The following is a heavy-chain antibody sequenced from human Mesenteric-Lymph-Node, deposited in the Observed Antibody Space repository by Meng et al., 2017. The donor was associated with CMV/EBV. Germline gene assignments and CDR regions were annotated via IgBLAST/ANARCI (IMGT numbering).Heavy chain of an antibody. Sequence: CKASGNTLTGYYVQWVRQVPGQGLEWMGWIHPDSGGTKYAQKFQDRVTLTRDTSVSTVYMELSRLTSDDTAVYYCGRHGTSYYAMDVWGQGTSVTVSS. CDR2: IHPDSGGT. V-gene: IGHV1-2*02. CDR3: GRHGTSYYAMDV. D-gene: IGHD5-24*01. CDR1: GNTLTGYY. J-gene: IGHJ6*02.